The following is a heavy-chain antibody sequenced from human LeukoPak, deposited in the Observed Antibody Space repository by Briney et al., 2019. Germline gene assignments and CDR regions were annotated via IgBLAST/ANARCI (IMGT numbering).Heavy chain of an antibody. J-gene: IGHJ4*02. CDR3: ARDPLLAGPFDS. D-gene: IGHD6-13*01. CDR1: GFTSSSYA. V-gene: IGHV3-30-3*01. CDR2: ISYDGSNK. Sequence: GGSLRLSCAASGFTSSSYAMHWVRQAPGKGLEWVAVISYDGSNKYYADSVKGRFTISRDNSKNTLYLQMNSLRAEDTAVYYCARDPLLAGPFDSWGQGTLVTVSS.